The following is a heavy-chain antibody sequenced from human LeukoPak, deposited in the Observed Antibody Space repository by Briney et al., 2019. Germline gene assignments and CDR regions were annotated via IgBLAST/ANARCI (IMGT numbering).Heavy chain of an antibody. D-gene: IGHD5-12*01. Sequence: SETLSLTCAVYGGSFSGYYWSWIRQPPGKGLEWIGYIYYSGSTNYNPSLKSRVTISVGTSKNQFSLKLSSVTAADTAVYYCASLLRDGYNYFDYWGQGTLVTVSS. CDR3: ASLLRDGYNYFDY. V-gene: IGHV4-59*08. CDR1: GGSFSGYY. J-gene: IGHJ4*02. CDR2: IYYSGST.